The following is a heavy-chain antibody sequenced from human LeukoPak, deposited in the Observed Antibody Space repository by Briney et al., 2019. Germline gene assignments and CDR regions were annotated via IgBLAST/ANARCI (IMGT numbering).Heavy chain of an antibody. Sequence: GGSLRLSCAASGFTFSSYAMSWVRQAPGKGLEWVSAISGSGGSTYYADSVKGRFTISRDNSKNTLYLQMNSLRAEDTAVYYCAKPIFGVVNAPDDAFDIWGQRTMVTVSS. V-gene: IGHV3-23*01. CDR3: AKPIFGVVNAPDDAFDI. D-gene: IGHD3-3*01. CDR2: ISGSGGST. J-gene: IGHJ3*02. CDR1: GFTFSSYA.